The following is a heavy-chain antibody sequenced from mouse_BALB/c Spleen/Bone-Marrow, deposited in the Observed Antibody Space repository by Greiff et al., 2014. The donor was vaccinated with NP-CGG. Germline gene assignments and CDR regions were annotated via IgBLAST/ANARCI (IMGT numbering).Heavy chain of an antibody. Sequence: EVQLQQSGPELVKPGASVKMSCKASGYTFTSYVMHWVKQKPGQGLEWIGYINPYNDGTKYNEKFKGEATLTSDKSSSTAYVELSSLTSEDSAVYYCARGGYGNVYYAMDYWGQGTSVTVSS. D-gene: IGHD2-10*02. CDR1: GYTFTSYV. J-gene: IGHJ4*01. CDR3: ARGGYGNVYYAMDY. CDR2: INPYNDGT. V-gene: IGHV1-14*01.